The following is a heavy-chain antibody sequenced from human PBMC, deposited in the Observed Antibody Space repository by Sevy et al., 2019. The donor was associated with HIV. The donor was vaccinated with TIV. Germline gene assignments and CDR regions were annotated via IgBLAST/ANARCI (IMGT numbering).Heavy chain of an antibody. CDR2: IKQDGSEK. V-gene: IGHV3-7*01. J-gene: IGHJ6*02. CDR3: ARVTGYSSSWYSLDIYYYYGMDV. Sequence: GVSLRLSCAASGFTFSSYWMSWVRQAPGKGLEWVANIKQDGSEKYYVESVKGRFTISRDNAKNSLYLQMNSLRAEDTAVYYCARVTGYSSSWYSLDIYYYYGMDVWGQGTTVTVSS. CDR1: GFTFSSYW. D-gene: IGHD6-13*01.